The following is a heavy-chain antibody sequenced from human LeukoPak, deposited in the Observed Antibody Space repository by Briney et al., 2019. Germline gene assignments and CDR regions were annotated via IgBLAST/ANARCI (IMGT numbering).Heavy chain of an antibody. CDR3: VLSLDYSNYWGFDH. Sequence: QPGGSLHLSCATSGFPFSRQEMSWVRQAPGKGLEWVAYISGSGRTFYYADSVRGRFTISHDDAKTSLNLQLENMTAGDTAFFCCVLSLDYSNYWGFDHWGQGALVTV. CDR2: ISGSGRTF. V-gene: IGHV3-48*03. J-gene: IGHJ4*01. D-gene: IGHD4-11*01. CDR1: GFPFSRQE.